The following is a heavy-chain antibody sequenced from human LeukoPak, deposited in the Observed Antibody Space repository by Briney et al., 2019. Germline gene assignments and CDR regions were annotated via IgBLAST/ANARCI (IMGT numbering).Heavy chain of an antibody. CDR3: ARAQWELHAFDI. Sequence: ASVKVSCKASGYTFTGYYMHWVRQAPGQGLEWMGWINPNSGGTNYAQKFQGRVTMTRDTSISTAYMELSSLRSEDMAVYYCARAQWELHAFDIWGQGTMVTVSS. CDR1: GYTFTGYY. CDR2: INPNSGGT. D-gene: IGHD1-26*01. V-gene: IGHV1-2*02. J-gene: IGHJ3*02.